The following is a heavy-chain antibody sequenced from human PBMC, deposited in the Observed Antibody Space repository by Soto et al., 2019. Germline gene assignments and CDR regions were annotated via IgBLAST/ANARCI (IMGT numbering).Heavy chain of an antibody. CDR1: GGSISSSNW. V-gene: IGHV4-4*02. Sequence: PSETLSLTCAVSGGSISSSNWWSWVRQPPGKGLEWIGEIYHSGSTNYNPSLKSRVTISVVKSKNQFSLKLSSVTAADTAVYYCARGPISQPFFDYWGQGTLVTVSS. J-gene: IGHJ4*02. CDR3: ARGPISQPFFDY. CDR2: IYHSGST. D-gene: IGHD3-3*02.